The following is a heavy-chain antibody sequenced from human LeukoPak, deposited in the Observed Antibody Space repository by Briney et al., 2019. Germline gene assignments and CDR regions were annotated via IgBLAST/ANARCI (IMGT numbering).Heavy chain of an antibody. CDR1: GYSISSSYY. Sequence: SGTLSLTCTVSGYSISSSYYWSLIRQPAEKGLEWIGRIYTSGSTNYNPSLKSRVTISVDTSKNQFSLKLSSVTAADTAVYYCARGLGSGRFDPWGQGTLVTVSS. CDR2: IYTSGST. D-gene: IGHD2-15*01. J-gene: IGHJ5*02. CDR3: ARGLGSGRFDP. V-gene: IGHV4-61*02.